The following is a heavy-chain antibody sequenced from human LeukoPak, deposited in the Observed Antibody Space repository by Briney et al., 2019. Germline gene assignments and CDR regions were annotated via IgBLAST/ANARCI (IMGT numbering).Heavy chain of an antibody. Sequence: GASVKVSCKASGYTFTNHSINWVRQAPGQGLEYMGWINTNTGNPTYAQAFTGRIVFSLDTSVSTALLQITSLKAEDTAVYFCARRSMVQHLDVWGKGTTVIVSS. CDR1: GYTFTNHS. CDR2: INTNTGNP. CDR3: ARRSMVQHLDV. J-gene: IGHJ6*04. D-gene: IGHD3-10*01. V-gene: IGHV7-4-1*02.